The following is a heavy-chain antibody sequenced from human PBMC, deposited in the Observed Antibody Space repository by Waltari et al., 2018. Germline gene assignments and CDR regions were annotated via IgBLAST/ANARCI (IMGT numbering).Heavy chain of an antibody. CDR3: ARESTYNIDS. J-gene: IGHJ4*02. CDR1: SYC. CDR2: IFGSGSTT. V-gene: IGHV4-59*12. D-gene: IGHD1-1*01. Sequence: SYCGTWIRQPPGKGLEWIGYIFGSGSTTTYSPSLKSRVTVSKDASKNHFSLQLRSVTAADTAVYYCARESTYNIDSWGQGVLVIGSS.